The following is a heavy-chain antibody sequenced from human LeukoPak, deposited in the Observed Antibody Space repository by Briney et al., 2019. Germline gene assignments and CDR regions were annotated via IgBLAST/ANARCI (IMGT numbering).Heavy chain of an antibody. CDR2: IYHSGST. CDR3: AGEGPSYGSGSYLDY. V-gene: IGHV4-38-2*02. J-gene: IGHJ4*02. D-gene: IGHD3-10*01. CDR1: GYSISSGYY. Sequence: SETLSLTCTVSGYSISSGYYWGWIRQPPGKGLEWIGSIYHSGSTYYNPSLKSRVTISVDTSKNQFSLKLSSVTAADTAVYYCAGEGPSYGSGSYLDYWGQGTLVTVSS.